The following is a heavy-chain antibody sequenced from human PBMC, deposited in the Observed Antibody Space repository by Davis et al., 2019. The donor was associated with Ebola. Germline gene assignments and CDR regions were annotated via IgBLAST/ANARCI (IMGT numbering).Heavy chain of an antibody. D-gene: IGHD6-19*01. CDR3: AGGSGYSSGWYDY. J-gene: IGHJ4*02. Sequence: SETLSLTCTVSVGSISSGAYYWSWIRQPPGMGLEWFGYTYYSGSTNSNPSLQTRFTISVDTSKNHFPLKLSAVTAADTAVYYCAGGSGYSSGWYDYWGQGTLVTVSS. V-gene: IGHV4-61*03. CDR1: VGSISSGAYY. CDR2: TYYSGST.